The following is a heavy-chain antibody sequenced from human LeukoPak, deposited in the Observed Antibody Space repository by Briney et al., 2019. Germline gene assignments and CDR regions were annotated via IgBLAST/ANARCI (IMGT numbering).Heavy chain of an antibody. CDR1: GGSISSYY. CDR3: ARTKYSSSWPDYYYYMDV. CDR2: IYYSGST. V-gene: IGHV4-59*01. D-gene: IGHD6-13*01. Sequence: PSETLSLTCTVSGGSISSYYWSWIRQPPGKGLEWIGYIYYSGSTNYNPSLKSRVTISVDTSKNQFSLKLSSVTAADTAVYYCARTKYSSSWPDYYYYMDVWGKGTTVTVSS. J-gene: IGHJ6*03.